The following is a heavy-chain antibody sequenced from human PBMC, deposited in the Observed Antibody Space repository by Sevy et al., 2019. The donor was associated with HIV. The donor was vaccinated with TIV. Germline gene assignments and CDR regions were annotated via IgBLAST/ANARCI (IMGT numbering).Heavy chain of an antibody. V-gene: IGHV4-30-2*01. Sequence: SETLSLTCAVSGGSISSGGYSWSWIRQPPGKGLEWIWYIYHSGSTYYNPSLKSRVTISVDRSKNQFSLKLSSVTAADTAVYYCARASPYDILTGYYGGWFDPWGQGTLVTVSS. CDR1: GGSISSGGYS. J-gene: IGHJ5*02. CDR2: IYHSGST. CDR3: ARASPYDILTGYYGGWFDP. D-gene: IGHD3-9*01.